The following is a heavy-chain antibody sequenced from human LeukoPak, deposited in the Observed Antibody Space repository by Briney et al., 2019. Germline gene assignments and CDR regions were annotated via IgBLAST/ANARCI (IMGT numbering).Heavy chain of an antibody. J-gene: IGHJ3*02. D-gene: IGHD3-16*02. CDR2: MNPNSGNT. Sequence: ASVKVSCKASGYTFTSYDINWVRQATGQGLEWMGWMNPNSGNTGYAQKFQGRVTITRNTSISTAYMELSSLRSEDTAVYYCARGVGIMITFGGVIVIRDAFDIWGQGTMVTVSS. CDR3: ARGVGIMITFGGVIVIRDAFDI. CDR1: GYTFTSYD. V-gene: IGHV1-8*03.